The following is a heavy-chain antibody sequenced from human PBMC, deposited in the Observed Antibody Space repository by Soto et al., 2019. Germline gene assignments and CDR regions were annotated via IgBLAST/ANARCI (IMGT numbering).Heavy chain of an antibody. V-gene: IGHV3-74*01. CDR1: GFTFSSYW. D-gene: IGHD2-15*01. CDR2: INSDGSST. Sequence: EVQLVESGGGLVQPGGSLRLSCAASGFTFSSYWMHWVRQAPGKGLVWVSRINSDGSSTTYADSVKGRFTISRDNAKNTLYLQMNSLRAEDTAVYYCARRSCSGSDCYHVDYWGQGTLVTVSS. CDR3: ARRSCSGSDCYHVDY. J-gene: IGHJ4*02.